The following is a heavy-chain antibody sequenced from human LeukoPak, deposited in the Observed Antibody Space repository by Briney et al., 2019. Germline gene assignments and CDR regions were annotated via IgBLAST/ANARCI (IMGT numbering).Heavy chain of an antibody. CDR1: GGSINSSDSY. Sequence: PSETLSPTCTVSGGSINSSDSYWAWIRQPPGKGLEWIGSIFYTGSTYDKTSLKSRVTISVDTSNNHFSLKVKSVTAADAALYYCARLRRAYSAYGCFDYWGQGTLVTVSS. V-gene: IGHV4-39*02. J-gene: IGHJ4*02. CDR2: IFYTGST. D-gene: IGHD5-12*01. CDR3: ARLRRAYSAYGCFDY.